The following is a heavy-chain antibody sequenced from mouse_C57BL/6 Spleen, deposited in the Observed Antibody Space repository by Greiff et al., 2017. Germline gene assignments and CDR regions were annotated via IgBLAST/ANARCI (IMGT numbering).Heavy chain of an antibody. Sequence: EVQLVESGGGLVQPGGSLKLSCAASGFTFSDYYMYWVRQTPETRLEWVAYISNGGGSTYYPDTVKGRFTISRDNAKNTLYLQMSRLKSEDTAMYNCARQDDYDGGAMDYWGQGTSVTVSA. J-gene: IGHJ4*01. D-gene: IGHD2-4*01. CDR2: ISNGGGST. CDR1: GFTFSDYY. CDR3: ARQDDYDGGAMDY. V-gene: IGHV5-12*01.